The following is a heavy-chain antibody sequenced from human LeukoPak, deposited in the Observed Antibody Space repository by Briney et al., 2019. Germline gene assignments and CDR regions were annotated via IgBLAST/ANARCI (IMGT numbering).Heavy chain of an antibody. CDR1: GFTFSSYD. CDR3: AKVMITFGGIPNDAFDI. D-gene: IGHD3-16*01. Sequence: GGSLRLSCAASGFTFSSYDMHWVRQAPGKGLEWVAVISYDGSNKYYADSVKGRFTISRDNSKNTLYLQMNSLRAEDTAVYYCAKVMITFGGIPNDAFDIWGQGTMVTVSS. CDR2: ISYDGSNK. V-gene: IGHV3-30*18. J-gene: IGHJ3*02.